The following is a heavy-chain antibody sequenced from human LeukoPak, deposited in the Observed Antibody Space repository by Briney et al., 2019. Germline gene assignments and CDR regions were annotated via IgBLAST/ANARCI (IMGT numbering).Heavy chain of an antibody. Sequence: GGTLTLSCAASGFNVSSNYMSWVRPAPGKGLEWVSVIYSGGSTYYADFVKGRFTISREDSKNTLYLQMNSLRAEDTAVYYCARDQTVPPGDAFDIWGQGTMVTVSS. D-gene: IGHD4-17*01. CDR2: IYSGGST. J-gene: IGHJ3*02. CDR3: ARDQTVPPGDAFDI. CDR1: GFNVSSNY. V-gene: IGHV3-53*01.